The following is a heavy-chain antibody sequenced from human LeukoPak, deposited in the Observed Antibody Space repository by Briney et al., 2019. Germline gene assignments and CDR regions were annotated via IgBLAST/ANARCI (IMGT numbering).Heavy chain of an antibody. V-gene: IGHV4-30-2*01. CDR2: IYHSGGT. CDR1: GASISSGGYS. CDR3: ARDIWGSST. D-gene: IGHD3-16*01. J-gene: IGHJ5*02. Sequence: ASETLSLTCGVSGASISSGGYSWSWIRQPPGKGLEWIGCIYHSGGTHYNPSLKSRVTMSVDMSKNQISLNLNSVTAADTAVYYCARDIWGSSTWGPGTLVTVSS.